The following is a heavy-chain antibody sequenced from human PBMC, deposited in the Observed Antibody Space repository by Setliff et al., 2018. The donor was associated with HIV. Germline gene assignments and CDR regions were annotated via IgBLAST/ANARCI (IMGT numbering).Heavy chain of an antibody. CDR3: ARVHRRQLAHYYYYYMDV. D-gene: IGHD6-6*01. V-gene: IGHV4-4*02. CDR2: IYYSGST. CDR1: GGSIRSSNW. J-gene: IGHJ6*03. Sequence: SETLSLTCVVSGGSIRSSNWWSWVRQPPGKGLEWIGYIYYSGSTNYNPSLKSRVTISVDTSKNQFSLKLSSVTAADTAVYYCARVHRRQLAHYYYYYMDVWGKGTTVTVSS.